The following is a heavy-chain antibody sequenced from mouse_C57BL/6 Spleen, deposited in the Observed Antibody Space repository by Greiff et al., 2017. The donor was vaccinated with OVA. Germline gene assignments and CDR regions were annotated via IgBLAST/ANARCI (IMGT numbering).Heavy chain of an antibody. CDR1: GFTFSDYG. D-gene: IGHD2-5*01. V-gene: IGHV5-15*01. J-gene: IGHJ3*01. Sequence: EVKLVESGGGLVQPGGSLKLSCAASGFTFSDYGMAWVRQAPRKGPEWVAFISNLAYSIYYADTVTGRFTISRENAKNTLYLEMSSLRSEDTAMYYCARAYYSNYAFAYWGKGTLVTVSA. CDR3: ARAYYSNYAFAY. CDR2: ISNLAYSI.